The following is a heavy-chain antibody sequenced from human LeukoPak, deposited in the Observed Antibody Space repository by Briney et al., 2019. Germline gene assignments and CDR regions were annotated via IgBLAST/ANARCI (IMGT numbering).Heavy chain of an antibody. CDR1: GDSISSYY. D-gene: IGHD2-2*01. CDR2: IYSIGST. J-gene: IGHJ4*02. Sequence: PSETLSLTCTVSGDSISSYYWSWIRQPAGKGLEWIGRIYSIGSTDYNPSLKSRVTMSVDTSKNQFSLKLSSVSAADTAVYYCVRGRYCNSISCDYFDYWGQGALVTVSS. V-gene: IGHV4-4*07. CDR3: VRGRYCNSISCDYFDY.